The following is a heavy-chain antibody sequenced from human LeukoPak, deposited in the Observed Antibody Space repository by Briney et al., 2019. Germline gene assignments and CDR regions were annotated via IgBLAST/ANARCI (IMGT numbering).Heavy chain of an antibody. CDR1: GGSISGYL. V-gene: IGHV4-59*13. CDR3: ARQSDYDIDTSHYMDV. J-gene: IGHJ6*03. CDR2: VYDNGDT. Sequence: SETLSLTCIVSGGSISGYLWTWIRQPPGKGLEWIGYVYDNGDTSYHPSFTGRVSISVAMSKNQFSLKLTSVLAADTAEYYCARQSDYDIDTSHYMDVWGKGTTVTVSS. D-gene: IGHD3-22*01.